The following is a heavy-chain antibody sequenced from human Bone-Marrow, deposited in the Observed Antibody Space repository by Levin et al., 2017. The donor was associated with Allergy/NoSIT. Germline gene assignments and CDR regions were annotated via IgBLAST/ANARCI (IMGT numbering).Heavy chain of an antibody. Sequence: GESLKISCAASGFTFSSYSMNWVRQAPGKGLEWVSYISSSSSTIYYADSVKGRFTISRDNAKNSLYLQMNSLRDEDTAVYYCARDAGVAVAGTGWNQDFDYWGQGTLVTVSS. V-gene: IGHV3-48*02. CDR1: GFTFSSYS. CDR3: ARDAGVAVAGTGWNQDFDY. CDR2: ISSSSSTI. D-gene: IGHD6-19*01. J-gene: IGHJ4*02.